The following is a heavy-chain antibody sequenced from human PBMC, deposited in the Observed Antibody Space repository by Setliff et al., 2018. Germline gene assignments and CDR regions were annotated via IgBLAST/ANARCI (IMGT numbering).Heavy chain of an antibody. J-gene: IGHJ3*01. D-gene: IGHD4-17*01. CDR1: ASAISSGHY. V-gene: IGHV4-38-2*02. CDR3: VRDAGDGYGVDAYAGGGFDF. Sequence: SETLSLTCAVSASAISSGHYWGWIRQPPGKGLEWIGSFRPSGKTYYNPSLNSRVTRSVDTSKKQFSLKVTSVTAADTAVYYCVRDAGDGYGVDAYAGGGFDFWGQGTMVTVS. CDR2: FRPSGKT.